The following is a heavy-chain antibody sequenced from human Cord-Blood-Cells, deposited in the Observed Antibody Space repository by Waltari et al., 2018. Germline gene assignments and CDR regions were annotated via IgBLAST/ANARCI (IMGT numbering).Heavy chain of an antibody. D-gene: IGHD4-17*01. V-gene: IGHV1-3*01. Sequence: QVQLVQSGAEVKKPGASVKVSCKASGYTFTSYAMHWVRKAPGQRLEWMGWINAGNGNTKYSQKFQGRVTITRDTSASTAYMELSNLRSEDTAVYYCARTRDYGDYYYYYGMDVWGQGTTVTVSS. CDR1: GYTFTSYA. CDR3: ARTRDYGDYYYYYGMDV. J-gene: IGHJ6*02. CDR2: INAGNGNT.